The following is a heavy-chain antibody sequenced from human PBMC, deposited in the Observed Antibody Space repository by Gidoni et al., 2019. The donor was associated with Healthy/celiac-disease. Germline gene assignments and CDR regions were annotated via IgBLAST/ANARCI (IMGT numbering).Heavy chain of an antibody. CDR1: GCSISSYY. V-gene: IGHV4-59*01. D-gene: IGHD5-12*01. CDR2: IYYSGST. Sequence: QVQLQESGPGLVKPSETLSLTCTVSGCSISSYYWRWIRQPPGKGLEWIGYIYYSGSTNYNPSLKSRVTISVDTSKNQFSLKLSSVTAADTAVYYCARAEATIPAGFDYWGQGTLVTVSS. J-gene: IGHJ4*02. CDR3: ARAEATIPAGFDY.